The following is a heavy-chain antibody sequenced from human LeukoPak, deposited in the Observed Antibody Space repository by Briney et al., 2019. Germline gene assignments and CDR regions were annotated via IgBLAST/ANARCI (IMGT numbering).Heavy chain of an antibody. CDR2: IYWDDDK. J-gene: IGHJ3*02. CDR1: GFSLSTGGVG. Sequence: SGPTLVNPTQTLTLTCTFSGFSLSTGGVGVGWIRQPPGKALEWLALIYWDDDKRYSPTLKSRLTITKDTSKNQVVLTMTNMDPVDTATYYCALTRYSSSWALAFDIWGQGTMVTVSS. D-gene: IGHD6-13*01. V-gene: IGHV2-5*02. CDR3: ALTRYSSSWALAFDI.